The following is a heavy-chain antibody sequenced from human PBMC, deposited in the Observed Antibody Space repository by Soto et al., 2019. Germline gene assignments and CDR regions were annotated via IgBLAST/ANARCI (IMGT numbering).Heavy chain of an antibody. CDR1: GYTFSTSP. D-gene: IGHD4-17*01. CDR3: AIANYGDDDY. J-gene: IGHJ4*02. Sequence: LVQSGAEAKKPGTSVKVSCKASGYTFSTSPISWVRQAPGQGLEWLGGIKAYSGNTNYAPKLQGRVTMTTDTSTSTAYLELRSLTNDDTAMYYCAIANYGDDDYWGQGTLVTVSS. CDR2: IKAYSGNT. V-gene: IGHV1-18*04.